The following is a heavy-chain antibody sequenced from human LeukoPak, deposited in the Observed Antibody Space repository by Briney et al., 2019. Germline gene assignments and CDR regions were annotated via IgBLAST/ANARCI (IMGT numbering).Heavy chain of an antibody. CDR1: GYTFTAHY. D-gene: IGHD4-17*01. Sequence: ASVKVSCKASGYTFTAHYLHWVRQAPGQGLEWMAWINHNSGGTKYAEKFQGRVIVTRDTSTSTAYMELSRLRSDDTAVYYCARGTDYGDYGGTWFYYYYMDVWGEGTTVTVSS. J-gene: IGHJ6*03. CDR2: INHNSGGT. V-gene: IGHV1-2*02. CDR3: ARGTDYGDYGGTWFYYYYMDV.